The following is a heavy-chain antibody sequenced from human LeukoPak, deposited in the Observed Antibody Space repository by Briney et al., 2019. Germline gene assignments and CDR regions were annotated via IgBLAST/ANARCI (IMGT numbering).Heavy chain of an antibody. J-gene: IGHJ4*02. D-gene: IGHD5-18*01. CDR1: GFTFSSYG. CDR3: ARAHGYSYPNGFDY. Sequence: GGSLRLSCAASGFTFSSYGMHWVRQAPGKGLEWVAAISYDGSNKYYADSVKGRFTISRDNSKNTLYLQMNSLRAEDTAVYYCARAHGYSYPNGFDYWGQGTLVTVSS. V-gene: IGHV3-30*03. CDR2: ISYDGSNK.